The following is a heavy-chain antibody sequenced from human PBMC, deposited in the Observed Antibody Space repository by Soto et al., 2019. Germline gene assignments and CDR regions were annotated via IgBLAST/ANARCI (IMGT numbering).Heavy chain of an antibody. CDR1: GGSISSGGYS. J-gene: IGHJ4*02. CDR3: ARAAGPLIDY. D-gene: IGHD6-13*01. V-gene: IGHV4-61*08. CDR2: IYHSGST. Sequence: PSETLSLTCAVSGGSISSGGYSWSWIRQPPGKGLEWIGYIYHSGSTNYNPSLKSRVTISVDTSKNQFSLKLSSVTAADAAVYYCARAAGPLIDYWGQGTLVTVSS.